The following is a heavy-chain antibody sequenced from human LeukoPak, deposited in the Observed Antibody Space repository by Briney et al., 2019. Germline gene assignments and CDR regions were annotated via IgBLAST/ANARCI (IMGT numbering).Heavy chain of an antibody. CDR1: GFTVSSNY. CDR2: IYSGGST. D-gene: IGHD6-19*01. CDR3: ARAPEWLIFDY. Sequence: GGSLRLSCAASGFTVSSNYMSWVRQAPGRGLEWVSVIYSGGSTYYADSVKGRFTISRHNSKNTLYLQMNSLRAEDTAVYYCARAPEWLIFDYWGQGTLVTVSS. J-gene: IGHJ4*02. V-gene: IGHV3-53*04.